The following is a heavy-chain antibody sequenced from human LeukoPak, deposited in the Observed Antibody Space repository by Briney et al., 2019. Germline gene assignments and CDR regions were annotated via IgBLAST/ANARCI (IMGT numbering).Heavy chain of an antibody. Sequence: PGGSLRLSCAASGFTFSDSAMYWVRQASGKGLEWVGRIRSKADSYATAYAESVKGRCTISRDDSKNTAYLQMNSLKTEDTAVYYCTRRSVTNNRYFDLWGRGTLVTVSS. CDR1: GFTFSDSA. CDR2: IRSKADSYAT. V-gene: IGHV3-73*01. CDR3: TRRSVTNNRYFDL. D-gene: IGHD4-17*01. J-gene: IGHJ2*01.